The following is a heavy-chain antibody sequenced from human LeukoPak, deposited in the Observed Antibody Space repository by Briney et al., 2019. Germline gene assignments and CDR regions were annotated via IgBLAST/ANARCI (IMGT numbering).Heavy chain of an antibody. J-gene: IGHJ4*02. D-gene: IGHD2-8*02. Sequence: GGSLRLSCVASGFTFSTFAMIWVRQPPGKGLEWVSSIFPSGGEIHYADSMRGRFTISRDNSKSTLSLQMNSLRVEDTAIYYCATYRQVLLPFESCGQGTLVTVSS. CDR2: IFPSGGEI. V-gene: IGHV3-23*01. CDR3: ATYRQVLLPFES. CDR1: GFTFSTFA.